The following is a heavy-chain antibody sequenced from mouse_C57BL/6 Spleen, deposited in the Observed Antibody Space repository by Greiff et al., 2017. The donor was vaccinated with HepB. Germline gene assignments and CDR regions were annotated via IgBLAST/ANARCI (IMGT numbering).Heavy chain of an antibody. CDR1: GYTFTGYN. Sequence: EVQLQQPGTELVKPGASVKMSCKASGYTFTGYNMHWVKQSHGQSLEWIGYINPNNGGTSYNQKFKGKATLTVNKSSSTAYMELRSLTSGDSAVYYCAPNRSYDGSIAYWGQGTLVTVSA. V-gene: IGHV1-22*01. CDR2: INPNNGGT. D-gene: IGHD2-3*01. J-gene: IGHJ3*01. CDR3: APNRSYDGSIAY.